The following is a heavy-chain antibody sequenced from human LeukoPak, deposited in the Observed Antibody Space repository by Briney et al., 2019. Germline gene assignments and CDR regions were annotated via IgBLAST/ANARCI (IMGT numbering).Heavy chain of an antibody. J-gene: IGHJ4*02. CDR2: IYYSGST. Sequence: SETLSLTCTASGGSISSYYWTWIRQPPGKGLEWIGSIYYSGSTYYNPSLKSRVTISVDTSKNQFSLKLSSVTAADTAVYYCARLEQGGNSAHNDYWGQGTLVTVSS. V-gene: IGHV4-59*05. D-gene: IGHD4-23*01. CDR1: GGSISSYY. CDR3: ARLEQGGNSAHNDY.